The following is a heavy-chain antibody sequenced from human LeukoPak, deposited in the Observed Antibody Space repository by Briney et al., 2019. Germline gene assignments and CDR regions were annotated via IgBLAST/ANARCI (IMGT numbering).Heavy chain of an antibody. CDR1: GYIPREYW. Sequence: PGGGLRVSCAAPGYIPREYWMSCVCEAPGKGRQWVAHIKEDGSEKYYLDPVNRRYTIARDHAKYSLYLPMHSLSAEDTALYYRVRAGWELDYWGQGATASV. CDR3: VRAGWELDY. CDR2: IKEDGSEK. J-gene: IGHJ4*02. D-gene: IGHD4-23*01. V-gene: IGHV3-7*01.